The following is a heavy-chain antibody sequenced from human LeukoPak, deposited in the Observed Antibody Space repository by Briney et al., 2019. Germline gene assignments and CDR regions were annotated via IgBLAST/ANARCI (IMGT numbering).Heavy chain of an antibody. Sequence: PGGSLRLSCAASGFTFNTYGMHWVRRAPGRGLEWVAVISYDGSNKYYADSVKGRFTISRDNSKNTLYLQMSSLRAEDTAVYYCARTTRNLRGSYYGPQFDPWGQGTLVTVSS. CDR3: ARTTRNLRGSYYGPQFDP. J-gene: IGHJ5*02. CDR1: GFTFNTYG. D-gene: IGHD1-26*01. CDR2: ISYDGSNK. V-gene: IGHV3-30*03.